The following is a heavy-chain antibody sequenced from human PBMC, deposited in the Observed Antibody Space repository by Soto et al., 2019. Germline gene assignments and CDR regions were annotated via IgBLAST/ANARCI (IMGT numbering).Heavy chain of an antibody. V-gene: IGHV1-2*04. D-gene: IGHD2-2*01. J-gene: IGHJ6*02. CDR2: INPNSGGT. CDR1: GYTFTGYY. Sequence: ASVKVSCKASGYTFTGYYMHWVRQAPGQGLEWMGWINPNSGGTNYAQKFQGWVTMTRDTSISTAYMELSRLRSDDTAVYYCAREDIVLVPAAQPFYYYYGMDFWGQGTTVTVSS. CDR3: AREDIVLVPAAQPFYYYYGMDF.